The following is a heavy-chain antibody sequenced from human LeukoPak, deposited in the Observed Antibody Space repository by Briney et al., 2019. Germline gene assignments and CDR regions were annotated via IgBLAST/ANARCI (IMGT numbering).Heavy chain of an antibody. CDR3: ATHSSYYDTSSYSGSYYFDY. CDR2: IYYSGIT. CDR1: GGSISSSSYY. Sequence: SETLSLTCTVSGGSISSSSYYWGWIRQPPGKGLEWTGTIYYSGITYYNPSLKSRVTISVDTSKNQFSLKLTSVTAADTAVFYCATHSSYYDTSSYSGSYYFDYWGQGTLVTVSS. J-gene: IGHJ4*02. D-gene: IGHD3-22*01. V-gene: IGHV4-39*01.